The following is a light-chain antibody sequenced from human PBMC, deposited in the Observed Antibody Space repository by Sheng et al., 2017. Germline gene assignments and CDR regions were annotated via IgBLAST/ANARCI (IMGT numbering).Light chain of an antibody. CDR2: NTS. J-gene: IGKJ5*01. CDR1: QSVWNT. Sequence: EIVLTQSPATLSLSPGERATLSCRASQSVWNTLAWYQQKPGQAPRLLIYNTSNRATGIPARFSGSGSGTDFTLTISSLEPEDFAVYYCHQRRDWPLFGQGTRLEIK. V-gene: IGKV3-11*01. CDR3: HQRRDWPL.